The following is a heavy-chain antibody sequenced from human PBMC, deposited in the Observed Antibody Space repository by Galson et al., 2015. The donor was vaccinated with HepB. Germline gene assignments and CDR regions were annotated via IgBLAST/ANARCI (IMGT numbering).Heavy chain of an antibody. CDR1: GDSVSSNSAA. V-gene: IGHV6-1*01. CDR2: TYYRSKWYN. Sequence: CAISGDSVSSNSAAWNWIRQSPSRGLEWLGRTYYRSKWYNDYAVSVKSRITINPDTSKNQFSLQLNSVTPEDTAVYYCARADGLCSTSCTDAFDIWDQGTMVTVSS. D-gene: IGHD2-2*01. J-gene: IGHJ3*02. CDR3: ARADGLCSTSCTDAFDI.